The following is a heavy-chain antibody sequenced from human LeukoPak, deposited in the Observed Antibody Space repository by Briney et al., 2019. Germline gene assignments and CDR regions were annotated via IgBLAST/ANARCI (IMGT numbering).Heavy chain of an antibody. CDR1: GGSLSSNSYY. V-gene: IGHV4-39*07. CDR2: IYYSGST. J-gene: IGHJ4*02. CDR3: ARHYGDFTYTFDC. D-gene: IGHD4-17*01. Sequence: SDTLPLTCTVSGGSLSSNSYYWRGLRQPRGRGVEWGGSIYYSGSTYYNPSLKGRVTISVDTSKNQFSQKQRCVTAADTAVYYCARHYGDFTYTFDCGGQGTLAPVS.